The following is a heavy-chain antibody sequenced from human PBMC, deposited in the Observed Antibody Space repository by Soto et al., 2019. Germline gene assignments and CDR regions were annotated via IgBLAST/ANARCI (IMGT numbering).Heavy chain of an antibody. D-gene: IGHD6-19*01. CDR3: ARSGSGWTIHYFNY. CDR2: INPNSGGT. CDR1: GYTFTGYY. V-gene: IGHV1-2*04. Sequence: ASVKVSCKASGYTFTGYYMHWVRQAPGQGLEWMGWINPNSGGTNYAQKFQGWVTMTRDTSISTAYMELSRLRSDDTAVYYCARSGSGWTIHYFNYWGQGTLVTVSS. J-gene: IGHJ4*02.